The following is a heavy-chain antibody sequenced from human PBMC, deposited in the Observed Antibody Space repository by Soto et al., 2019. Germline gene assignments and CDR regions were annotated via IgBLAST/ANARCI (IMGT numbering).Heavy chain of an antibody. CDR1: GFTFSSYA. D-gene: IGHD3-10*01. Sequence: HPGGSLRLSCAASGFTFSSYAMSWVRQAPGKGLEWVSAISGSGGSTYYADSVKGRFTISRDNSKNTLYLQMNSLRAEDTAVYYCAKGERPANKLWFPKPSPIYGMDVWGQGTTVTVSS. J-gene: IGHJ6*02. CDR2: ISGSGGST. CDR3: AKGERPANKLWFPKPSPIYGMDV. V-gene: IGHV3-23*01.